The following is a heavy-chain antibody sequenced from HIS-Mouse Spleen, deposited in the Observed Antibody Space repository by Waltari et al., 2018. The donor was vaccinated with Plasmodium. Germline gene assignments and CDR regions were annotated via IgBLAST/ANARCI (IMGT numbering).Heavy chain of an antibody. V-gene: IGHV2-70*15. J-gene: IGHJ4*02. CDR3: ARHKKRGQLVRGYFDY. CDR1: GFSLSTSGMC. CDR2: IDWDDDK. Sequence: QVTLRESGPALVKPTQTLTLTCTFSGFSLSTSGMCVSWIRQPPGKALEWLARIDWDDDKYYSTSLKTRLTISKDNAKNQVVLTMTNMDPVDTATYYCARHKKRGQLVRGYFDYWGQGTLVTVSS. D-gene: IGHD6-6*01.